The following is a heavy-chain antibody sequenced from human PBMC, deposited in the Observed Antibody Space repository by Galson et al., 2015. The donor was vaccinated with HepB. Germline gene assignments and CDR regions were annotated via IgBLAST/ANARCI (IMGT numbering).Heavy chain of an antibody. J-gene: IGHJ6*02. Sequence: SLRLSCAASGFTFSSYGMHWVRQAPGKGLEWVAVISYDGSNKYYADSVKGRFTISRDNSKNTLYLQMNSLRAEDTAVYYCAKDLRVDTAMVTGYYYGMDVWGQGTTVTVSS. CDR2: ISYDGSNK. V-gene: IGHV3-30*18. CDR1: GFTFSSYG. D-gene: IGHD5-18*01. CDR3: AKDLRVDTAMVTGYYYGMDV.